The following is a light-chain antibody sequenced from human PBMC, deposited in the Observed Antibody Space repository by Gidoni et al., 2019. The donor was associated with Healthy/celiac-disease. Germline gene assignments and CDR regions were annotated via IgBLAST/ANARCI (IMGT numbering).Light chain of an antibody. CDR1: NIGSKS. CDR3: QVWDSSSDHVV. Sequence: SYVLTQPPSVSVAPGKTASITCGGNNIGSKSVHCYQQKPGQAPVLVIYYDSDRPSGIPERFSGSNSGNTATLTISRVEAGDEADYYCQVWDSSSDHVVFGGGTELTVL. CDR2: YDS. V-gene: IGLV3-21*04. J-gene: IGLJ2*01.